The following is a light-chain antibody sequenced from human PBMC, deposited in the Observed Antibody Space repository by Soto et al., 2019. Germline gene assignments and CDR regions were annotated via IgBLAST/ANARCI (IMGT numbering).Light chain of an antibody. V-gene: IGKV3-15*01. CDR3: HHYNNWPHT. J-gene: IGKJ4*01. Sequence: DIVMTQSPATLSVSPGERANLSCRASQSVARNLAWYQQRPGQAPRLLIYGASTRATGVPVRFSGSGSGTEFTLTISSLQSEDFAVYYCHHYNNWPHTFGGGTKVEIK. CDR1: QSVARN. CDR2: GAS.